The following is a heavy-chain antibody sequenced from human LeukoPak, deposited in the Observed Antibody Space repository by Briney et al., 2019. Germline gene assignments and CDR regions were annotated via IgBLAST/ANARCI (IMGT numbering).Heavy chain of an antibody. J-gene: IGHJ4*02. Sequence: SVKVSCKASGGTFSSYAISWVRQAPGQGLKWMGRIIPIFGTANYAQKFQGRVTITTDESTSTAYMELSSLRSEDTAVYYCAKEDSGFQYYFDYWGQGTLVTVSS. V-gene: IGHV1-69*05. CDR2: IIPIFGTA. CDR3: AKEDSGFQYYFDY. D-gene: IGHD1-26*01. CDR1: GGTFSSYA.